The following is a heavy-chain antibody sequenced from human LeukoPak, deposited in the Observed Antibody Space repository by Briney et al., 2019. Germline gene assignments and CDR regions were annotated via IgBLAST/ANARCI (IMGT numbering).Heavy chain of an antibody. V-gene: IGHV4-34*01. D-gene: IGHD3-22*01. Sequence: PSETLSLTCAVYGGSFSDYYCSWIRQPPGKGLEWIGEISHSGSTNYNPSLKSRVTLSVDVSKNQFSLRLSSVTAADTAMYFCARLAYYLDSSGYYLYYFANWGQGTLVTVSS. CDR2: ISHSGST. CDR3: ARLAYYLDSSGYYLYYFAN. J-gene: IGHJ4*02. CDR1: GGSFSDYY.